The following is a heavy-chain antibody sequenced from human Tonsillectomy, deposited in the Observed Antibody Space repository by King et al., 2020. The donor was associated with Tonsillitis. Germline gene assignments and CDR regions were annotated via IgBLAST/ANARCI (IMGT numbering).Heavy chain of an antibody. CDR2: ISYDGSNR. V-gene: IGHV3-30*04. Sequence: QLVQSGGGVVQPGRSLRLSCAASGFTFSTYAMHWVRQAPGKGLAWVAVISYDGSNRYYADSVKGRFTISRDNLKNTLYLQMNSLRPEDTAVYYCARDLHHSKPDYWGQGTLVTVSS. CDR3: ARDLHHSKPDY. CDR1: GFTFSTYA. D-gene: IGHD4-11*01. J-gene: IGHJ4*02.